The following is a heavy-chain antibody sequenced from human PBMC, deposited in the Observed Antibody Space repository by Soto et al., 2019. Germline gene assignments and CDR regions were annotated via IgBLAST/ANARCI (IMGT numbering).Heavy chain of an antibody. J-gene: IGHJ6*02. CDR2: LVVGTGNT. V-gene: IGHV1-58*01. CDR3: ATGAYCSGGSCSDYYYYYYGMDL. D-gene: IGHD2-15*01. CDR1: GFTFRSSA. Sequence: GASVKVSRKTSGFTFRSSAVQWVRQERGQRLEWIGWLVVGTGNTNYAQKFQQRVTISSDRSTNTVSMELSSLTSGDTAVYYCATGAYCSGGSCSDYYYYYYGMDLWGQGTTVTVSS.